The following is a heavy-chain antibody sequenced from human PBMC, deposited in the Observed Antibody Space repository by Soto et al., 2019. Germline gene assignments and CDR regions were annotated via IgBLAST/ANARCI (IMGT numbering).Heavy chain of an antibody. CDR3: ARARATIAAAAIFDC. D-gene: IGHD6-13*01. Sequence: QVQLQESGPGLVKPSGTLSLTCAVSGGSISTSNWWSWVRQPPGKGLEWIGEVYRTGSTNYNPSLESRVIVAVDKSKNQFSLKRTSVTAADTAVYYCARARATIAAAAIFDCWGQGTLVTVSS. CDR1: GGSISTSNW. V-gene: IGHV4-4*02. J-gene: IGHJ4*02. CDR2: VYRTGST.